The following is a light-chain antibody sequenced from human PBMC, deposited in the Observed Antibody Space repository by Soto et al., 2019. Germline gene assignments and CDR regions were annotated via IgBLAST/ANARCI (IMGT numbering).Light chain of an antibody. CDR3: QQCSDWPLFT. V-gene: IGKV3-15*01. Sequence: EIVMTQSPATLSVSPGERVTLSCRASQSVSSYLAWYQHKPGKPPRLLIYGASTRATGIPARFSGSGYGTDFTLTISSLQSEDSAVYFYQQCSDWPLFTFGQGTRLEIK. J-gene: IGKJ5*01. CDR2: GAS. CDR1: QSVSSY.